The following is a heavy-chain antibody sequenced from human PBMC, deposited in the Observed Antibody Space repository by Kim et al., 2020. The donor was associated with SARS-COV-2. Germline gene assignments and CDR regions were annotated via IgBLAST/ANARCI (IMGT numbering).Heavy chain of an antibody. CDR2: ISYDGSNK. CDR1: GFTFSSYG. J-gene: IGHJ4*02. D-gene: IGHD5-12*01. Sequence: GGSLRLSCAASGFTFSSYGMHWVRQAPGKGLEWVAVISYDGSNKYYADSVKGRFTISRDNSKNTLYLQMNSLRAEDTAVYYCAKDGGIVATIAGTYYFDYWGQGTLVTVSS. V-gene: IGHV3-30*18. CDR3: AKDGGIVATIAGTYYFDY.